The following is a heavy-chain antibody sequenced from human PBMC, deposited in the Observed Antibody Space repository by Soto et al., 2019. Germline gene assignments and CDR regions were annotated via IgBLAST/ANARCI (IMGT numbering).Heavy chain of an antibody. CDR1: GYTFTSYG. CDR3: ARDCLGITIFGVVIRNRIDY. D-gene: IGHD3-3*01. J-gene: IGHJ4*02. Sequence: GASVKVSCKASGYTFTSYGISWVRQAPGQGLEWMGWISAYNGNTNYAQKLQGRVTMTTDTSTSTAYMELRSLRSDDTAVYYCARDCLGITIFGVVIRNRIDYWGQGTLVTVSS. V-gene: IGHV1-18*01. CDR2: ISAYNGNT.